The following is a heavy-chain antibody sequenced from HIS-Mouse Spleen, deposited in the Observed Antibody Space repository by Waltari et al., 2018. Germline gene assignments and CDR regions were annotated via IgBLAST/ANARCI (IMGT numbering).Heavy chain of an antibody. CDR1: GGSISSGGYY. CDR2: IYYSGST. D-gene: IGHD3-3*01. J-gene: IGHJ5*02. CDR3: ARSPYYDFWSGYSDNWFDP. Sequence: QVQLQESGPGLVKPSQTLSLTCTVSGGSISSGGYYWSWIRQHPGKGLEWIGYIYYSGSTYYNPSLKVRVTMSVDTSKNQCSRKLSSVTAADTAVYYCARSPYYDFWSGYSDNWFDPWGQGTLVTVSS. V-gene: IGHV4-31*03.